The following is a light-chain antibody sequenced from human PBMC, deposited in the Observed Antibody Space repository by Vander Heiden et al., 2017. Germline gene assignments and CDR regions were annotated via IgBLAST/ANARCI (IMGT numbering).Light chain of an antibody. CDR2: WAS. CDR1: QSVLSSSNNENY. J-gene: IGKJ2*01. CDR3: HQYYSAPYT. Sequence: DIVVTQSPAPRLDRATINCKSSQSVLSSSNNENYLTWYQQKPGQPPKLLIYWASTRESGVPDRFSGSGSGTDFTLTISSLQAEDVAVYYCHQYYSAPYTFGQGTKLEIK. V-gene: IGKV4-1*01.